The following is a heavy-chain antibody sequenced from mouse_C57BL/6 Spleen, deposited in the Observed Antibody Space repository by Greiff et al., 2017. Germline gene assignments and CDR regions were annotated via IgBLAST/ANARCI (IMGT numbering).Heavy chain of an antibody. Sequence: QVQLQQSGAELVRPGASVTLSCKASGYTFTDYEMHWVKQTPVHGLEWIGAIDPETGGTAYNQKFKGKAILTADKSSSTAYMELRSLTSEDSAVYYCTREYSNYDDWGKGTTLTVSS. CDR2: IDPETGGT. J-gene: IGHJ2*01. D-gene: IGHD2-5*01. V-gene: IGHV1-15*01. CDR3: TREYSNYDD. CDR1: GYTFTDYE.